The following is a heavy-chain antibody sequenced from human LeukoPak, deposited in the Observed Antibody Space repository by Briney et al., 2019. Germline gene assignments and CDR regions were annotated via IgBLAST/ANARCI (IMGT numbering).Heavy chain of an antibody. Sequence: SQPLSLTCAISGDSVSTNSAVWNWIRQSPSRGLEWLGRTYYKSKWYNNYAVSVKSRITINPDTSKNQFSLHLCSVTPEDTAVYYCARGDIALDYWGQGAPVTVSS. V-gene: IGHV6-1*01. D-gene: IGHD5-12*01. J-gene: IGHJ4*02. CDR3: ARGDIALDY. CDR1: GDSVSTNSAV. CDR2: TYYKSKWYN.